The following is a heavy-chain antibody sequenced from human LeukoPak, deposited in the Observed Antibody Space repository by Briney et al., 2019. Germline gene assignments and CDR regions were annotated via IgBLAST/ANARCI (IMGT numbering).Heavy chain of an antibody. CDR1: GFIVSGDF. Sequence: GGSLRLSCAASGFIVSGDFMSWVRQAPGKGLEWVSVIYSDGSTYYADSVKGRFTISRDNSKNKLDLQMTGLRAENTAVYYCARERGRGRDSPWFDYWGQGTLVTVSS. CDR2: IYSDGST. D-gene: IGHD1-26*01. V-gene: IGHV3-53*01. J-gene: IGHJ4*02. CDR3: ARERGRGRDSPWFDY.